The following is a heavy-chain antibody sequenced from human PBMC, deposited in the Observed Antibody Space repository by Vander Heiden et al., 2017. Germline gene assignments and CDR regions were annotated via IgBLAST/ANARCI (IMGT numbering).Heavy chain of an antibody. D-gene: IGHD3-10*01. CDR3: ARGDYYGSGSYHIIDY. J-gene: IGHJ4*02. CDR1: GYSLTSYW. Sequence: EVQLVQSGAEVKKAGESLKISCKGSGYSLTSYWIGWVRQLPGKALEWMGIIYPGDSNTRYSPSFQGQVTISADKSISTAYLQWSSLKASDTAMYYCARGDYYGSGSYHIIDYWGQGTLVTVSS. CDR2: IYPGDSNT. V-gene: IGHV5-51*01.